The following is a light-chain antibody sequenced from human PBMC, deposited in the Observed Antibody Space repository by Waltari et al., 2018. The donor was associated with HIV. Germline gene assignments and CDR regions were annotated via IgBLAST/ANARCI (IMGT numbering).Light chain of an antibody. Sequence: SYELPQPPSVSVSPGQTARITCSGDALPNQYAYWYQQKPGQAPVLVIYKDSARPSGFPGRFSGSRSGTTVTLTISGVQAEDEADYFCQSADSSGTYLYVFGTGTKVTVL. CDR3: QSADSSGTYLYV. CDR1: ALPNQY. J-gene: IGLJ1*01. CDR2: KDS. V-gene: IGLV3-25*03.